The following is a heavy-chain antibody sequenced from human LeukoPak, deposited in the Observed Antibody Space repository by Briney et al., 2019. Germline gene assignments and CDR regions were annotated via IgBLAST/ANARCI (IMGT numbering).Heavy chain of an antibody. Sequence: SETLSLTCAVYGGSFSGYYWSWIRQPPGKGLEWIGYIYYSGSTNYNPSLKSRVTISVDTSKNQFSLKLSSVTAADTAVYYCARTVALSGRGWFDPWGQGTLVTVSS. CDR2: IYYSGST. CDR1: GGSFSGYY. V-gene: IGHV4-59*01. J-gene: IGHJ5*02. CDR3: ARTVALSGRGWFDP. D-gene: IGHD4-4*01.